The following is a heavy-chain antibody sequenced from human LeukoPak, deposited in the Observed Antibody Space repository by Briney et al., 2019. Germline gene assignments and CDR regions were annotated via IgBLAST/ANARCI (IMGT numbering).Heavy chain of an antibody. CDR2: ISSSSSYI. D-gene: IGHD2-2*03. J-gene: IGHJ6*03. Sequence: PGGSLRLSCAASGFTFSSYSMNWVRQAPGKGLEWVSSISSSSSYIYYADSVKGRFTISRDNAKNSLYLQMNGLRAEDTAVYYCASDNLDIVVVPAAPGYYYYYMDVWGKGTTVTVSS. V-gene: IGHV3-21*01. CDR3: ASDNLDIVVVPAAPGYYYYYMDV. CDR1: GFTFSSYS.